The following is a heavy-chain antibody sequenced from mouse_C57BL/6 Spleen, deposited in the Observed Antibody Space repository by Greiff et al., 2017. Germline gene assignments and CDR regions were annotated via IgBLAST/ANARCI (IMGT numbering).Heavy chain of an antibody. CDR3: ARDYGSSPAWFAY. CDR1: GYTFTSYW. Sequence: QVQLQQSGAELAKPGASVKLSCKASGYTFTSYWMHWVKQRPGQGLEWIGYINPSSGYTKYNQKFKDKATLTADKSSSTAYMQLSILTYEDSAVYYCARDYGSSPAWFAYWGQGTLVTVSA. J-gene: IGHJ3*01. D-gene: IGHD1-1*01. V-gene: IGHV1-7*01. CDR2: INPSSGYT.